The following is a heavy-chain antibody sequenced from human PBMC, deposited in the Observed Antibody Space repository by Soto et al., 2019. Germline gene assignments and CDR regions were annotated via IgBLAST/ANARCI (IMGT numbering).Heavy chain of an antibody. J-gene: IGHJ4*01. CDR3: ARITYSYGWIYGY. CDR1: GFTFSSYW. D-gene: IGHD6-19*01. V-gene: IGHV3-7*01. CDR2: IKQDGSER. Sequence: GGSLRLSCAASGFTFSSYWMSWVRQAPGKGLEWVVNIKQDGSERYYMDSVRGRFTASRDNAKNSLYLQMNSLRAEDTAVYFCARITYSYGWIYGYWGQGSLVTVSS.